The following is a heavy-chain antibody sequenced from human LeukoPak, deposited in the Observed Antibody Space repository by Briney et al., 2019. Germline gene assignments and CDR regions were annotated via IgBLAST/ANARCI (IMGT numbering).Heavy chain of an antibody. J-gene: IGHJ4*02. D-gene: IGHD3-22*01. V-gene: IGHV3-23*01. CDR2: VSGSGGST. CDR3: AKGGSFYYDTSGYLY. CDR1: GFTFSSYA. Sequence: GGSLRLSCAASGFTFSSYAMSWVPQAPGKGLEWVSAVSGSGGSTYYADSVKGRFTISRDNSKKTLYLKMNSLRAEDTAVYYCAKGGSFYYDTSGYLYWGQGTLVTVSS.